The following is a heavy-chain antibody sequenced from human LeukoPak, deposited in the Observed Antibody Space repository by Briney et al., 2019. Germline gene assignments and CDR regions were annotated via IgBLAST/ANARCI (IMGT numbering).Heavy chain of an antibody. V-gene: IGHV4-38-2*02. CDR3: ARGGSLAAAGTRAFDI. CDR2: IYHSGST. J-gene: IGHJ3*02. D-gene: IGHD6-13*01. CDR1: GYSISSGYY. Sequence: SETLSLTCTVSGYSISSGYYWGWIRQPPGKGLEWIGSIYHSGSTYYNPSLKSRVTISVDTSKNQFSLKLSSVTAADTAVYYCARGGSLAAAGTRAFDIWGQGTMVTVSS.